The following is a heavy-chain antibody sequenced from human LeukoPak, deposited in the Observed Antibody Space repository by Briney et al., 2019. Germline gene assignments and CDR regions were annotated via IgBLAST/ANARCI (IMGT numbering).Heavy chain of an antibody. CDR3: ARGFQGTFDI. CDR2: TETGNDDT. D-gene: IGHD2-21*01. CDR1: GYTFTKHA. Sequence: ASVKVSCKASGYTFTKHAMHWVRQAPGQRFEWLGWTETGNDDTTYSQEFQDRVTITRDTSANTAYMELSSLRSEDTDMFYCARGFQGTFDIWGQGTMVTVSS. J-gene: IGHJ3*02. V-gene: IGHV1-3*02.